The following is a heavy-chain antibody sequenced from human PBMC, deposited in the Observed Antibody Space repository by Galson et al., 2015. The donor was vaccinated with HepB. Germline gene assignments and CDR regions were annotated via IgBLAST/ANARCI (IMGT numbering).Heavy chain of an antibody. J-gene: IGHJ5*02. CDR2: ISGSGGST. CDR3: AKTSHLLLWFGEPIDWFDP. Sequence: SLRLSCAASGFTFSSYAMSWVRQAPGKGLEWVSAISGSGGSTYYADSVKGRFTISRDNSKNTLYLQMYSLRAEDTAVYYCAKTSHLLLWFGEPIDWFDPWGQGTLVTVSS. V-gene: IGHV3-23*01. D-gene: IGHD3-10*01. CDR1: GFTFSSYA.